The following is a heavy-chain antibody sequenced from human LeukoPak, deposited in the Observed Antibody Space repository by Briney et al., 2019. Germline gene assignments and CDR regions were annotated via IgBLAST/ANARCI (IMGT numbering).Heavy chain of an antibody. Sequence: GGSLRLSCAASGFTFSSYSMNWVRQAPGKGLEWGSSISSSSSYIYYADSVKGRFTISRDNAKNSLYLQMNSLRAEDTAVYYCARDPYSSSSGAGDYWGQGTLVTVSS. V-gene: IGHV3-21*01. CDR2: ISSSSSYI. D-gene: IGHD6-6*01. CDR3: ARDPYSSSSGAGDY. J-gene: IGHJ4*02. CDR1: GFTFSSYS.